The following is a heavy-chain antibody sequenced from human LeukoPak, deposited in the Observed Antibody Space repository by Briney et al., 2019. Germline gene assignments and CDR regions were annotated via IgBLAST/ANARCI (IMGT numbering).Heavy chain of an antibody. CDR3: VKDTKLWFGELASESEYFQH. CDR2: VSSNGGFT. V-gene: IGHV3-64D*06. J-gene: IGHJ1*01. D-gene: IGHD3-10*01. CDR1: GFTFSSHA. Sequence: GGSLRLSCSASGFTFSSHALHWVRQAPGKGLEYVSGVSSNGGFTYYADSVKGRFTISRDNSKNTLYPQLTSLRPEDTAVYYCVKDTKLWFGELASESEYFQHWGQGTLVTVSS.